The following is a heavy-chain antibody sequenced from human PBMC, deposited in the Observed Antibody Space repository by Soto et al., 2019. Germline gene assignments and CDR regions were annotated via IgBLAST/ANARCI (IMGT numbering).Heavy chain of an antibody. CDR1: GGSISSGDYY. J-gene: IGHJ4*02. V-gene: IGHV4-30-4*01. Sequence: QVQLQESGPGLVKTSQTLSLTCTVSGGSISSGDYYWSWIRQPPGKGLEWIGDIYYSGSTYYNPSLKRRVNISVDTSKHQFSLKLSSVTAADTAVYYCDRLASLAGSDYWGQGTLVTGSS. D-gene: IGHD3-10*01. CDR2: IYYSGST. CDR3: DRLASLAGSDY.